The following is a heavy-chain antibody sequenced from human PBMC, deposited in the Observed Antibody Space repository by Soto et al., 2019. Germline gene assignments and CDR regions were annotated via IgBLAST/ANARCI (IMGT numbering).Heavy chain of an antibody. Sequence: GASVKVSCKASGYSFTSYGISWVRQAPGQGLDWRGWITTYNGNTKYAQDLQGRVTMTTDTSTSTAYMELRSLRSDDTAVYYCARXSGGVYNTYYFYYGMDVWGPGTTVTVSS. CDR3: ARXSGGVYNTYYFYYGMDV. CDR2: ITTYNGNT. V-gene: IGHV1-18*04. CDR1: GYSFTSYG. D-gene: IGHD2-15*01. J-gene: IGHJ6*02.